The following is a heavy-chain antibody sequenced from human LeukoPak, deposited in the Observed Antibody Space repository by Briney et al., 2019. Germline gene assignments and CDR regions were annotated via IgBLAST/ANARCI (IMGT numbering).Heavy chain of an antibody. J-gene: IGHJ3*02. CDR1: GFTFSSYG. D-gene: IGHD2-2*01. CDR3: ARDSCSTTRCKKPHDAFDI. Sequence: GGSLRLSCAASGFTFSSYGMHWVRQAPGKGLEWVAVIWYDGSNKYYADSVKGRFTISRDNAENSLYLQMNSLRAEDTAIYFCARDSCSTTRCKKPHDAFDIWGQGTMVTVSS. V-gene: IGHV3-33*01. CDR2: IWYDGSNK.